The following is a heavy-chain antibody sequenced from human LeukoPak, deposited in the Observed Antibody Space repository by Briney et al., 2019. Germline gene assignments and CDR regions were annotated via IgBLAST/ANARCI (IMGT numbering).Heavy chain of an antibody. J-gene: IGHJ4*02. CDR1: GFTFSRYW. CDR2: IKQDGGEK. V-gene: IGHV3-7*01. Sequence: GGSLRLSCATSGFTFSRYWMSWARQAPGKGLEWVANIKQDGGEKNYVGSVRGRFTISRDNAKNSLYLQMNSLRAEDTAVYYCYCAVEEYWGQGTLVTVSS. D-gene: IGHD2-15*01. CDR3: YCAVEEY.